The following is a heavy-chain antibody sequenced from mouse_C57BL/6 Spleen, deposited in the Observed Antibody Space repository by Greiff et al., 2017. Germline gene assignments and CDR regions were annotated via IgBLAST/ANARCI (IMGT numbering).Heavy chain of an antibody. CDR1: GYTFTSYW. Sequence: VQLQQPGAELVRPGTSVKLSCKASGYTFTSYWMHWVKQRPGQGLEWIGVIDPSDSYTNYNQKFKGKATLTVDTSSSTAYMQLSSLTSEDSAVYYCARRSGTRWYFDVWGTGTTVTVSS. CDR3: ARRSGTRWYFDV. CDR2: IDPSDSYT. V-gene: IGHV1-59*01. J-gene: IGHJ1*03. D-gene: IGHD4-1*01.